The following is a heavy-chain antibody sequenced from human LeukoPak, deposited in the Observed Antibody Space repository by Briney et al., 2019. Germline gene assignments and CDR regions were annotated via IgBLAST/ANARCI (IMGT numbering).Heavy chain of an antibody. CDR1: GYTFTSYA. V-gene: IGHV1-3*01. CDR3: ARDPPSSMVRGVIRGY. Sequence: ASVKVSCKASGYTFTSYAMHWVRQAPGQRLEWMGWINVGNGNTKYSQKFQGRVTITRDTSASTAYMELSSLRSEDTAVYYCARDPPSSMVRGVIRGYWGQGTLVTVSS. CDR2: INVGNGNT. J-gene: IGHJ4*02. D-gene: IGHD3-10*01.